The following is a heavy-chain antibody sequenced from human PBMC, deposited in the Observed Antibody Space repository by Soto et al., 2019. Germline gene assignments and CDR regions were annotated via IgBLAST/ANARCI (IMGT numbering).Heavy chain of an antibody. CDR1: GDTFTSYY. D-gene: IGHD3-3*01. Sequence: GASVKVSCKAPGDTFTSYYLNWVRQAPGQGLEWMGVINPHGGSTKYAQKFQGRVTMTRDTSRSTVYMELRIPRSGDTAIYYCARSSGGNFGIIIEGSNWFDPWGQGTLVTVSS. CDR3: ARSSGGNFGIIIEGSNWFDP. J-gene: IGHJ5*02. V-gene: IGHV1-46*01. CDR2: INPHGGST.